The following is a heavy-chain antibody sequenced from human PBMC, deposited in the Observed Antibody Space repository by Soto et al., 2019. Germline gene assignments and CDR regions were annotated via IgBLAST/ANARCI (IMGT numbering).Heavy chain of an antibody. CDR1: GGTFSSYA. D-gene: IGHD3-3*01. CDR3: ARSRFLECLTNYCYYGMDV. V-gene: IGHV1-69*01. Sequence: QVQLVQSGAEVKKPGSSVKVSCKASGGTFSSYAISWVRQAPGQGLEWMGGIIPIFGTANYAQKFQGRVTITADESTSTAYMELSSLRYEDTAVYYCARSRFLECLTNYCYYGMDVWGQGTTVTVSS. J-gene: IGHJ6*02. CDR2: IIPIFGTA.